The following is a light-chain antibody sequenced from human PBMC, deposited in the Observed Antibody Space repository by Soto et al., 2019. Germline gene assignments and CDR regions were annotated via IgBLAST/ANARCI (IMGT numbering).Light chain of an antibody. CDR2: DAS. Sequence: EIVLTQSPATLSLSPGERATLSCRASQSVSSYLDWYQQKPGQAPRLLIYDASNRATGIPARFSGSGSGTDFTLTISSLEPEDFAVYYCQQRSHSITFGPGTKVDIK. V-gene: IGKV3-11*01. J-gene: IGKJ3*01. CDR1: QSVSSY. CDR3: QQRSHSIT.